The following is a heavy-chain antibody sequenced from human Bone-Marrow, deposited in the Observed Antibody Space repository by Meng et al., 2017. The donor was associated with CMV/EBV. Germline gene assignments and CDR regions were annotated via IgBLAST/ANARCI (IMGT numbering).Heavy chain of an antibody. CDR1: VFTFSDYY. CDR3: TRSYTTSRDYYFDY. CDR2: IRSRAYGGTP. Sequence: GESLKISCAASVFTFSDYYMSWIRQAPGKGLEWMGFIRSRAYGGTPEYAASVKGRFTISRDDSKSIAYLQINSLKTEDTAMFYCTRSYTTSRDYYFDYWGQGTLVTVSS. V-gene: IGHV3-49*03. J-gene: IGHJ4*02. D-gene: IGHD3-16*02.